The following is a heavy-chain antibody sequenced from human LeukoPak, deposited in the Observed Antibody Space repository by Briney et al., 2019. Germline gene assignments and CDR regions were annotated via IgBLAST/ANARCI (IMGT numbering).Heavy chain of an antibody. D-gene: IGHD4-17*01. CDR1: GGTFSSYA. CDR2: IIPIFGTA. J-gene: IGHJ5*02. Sequence: GASVKVSCKASGGTFSSYAISWVRQAPGQGLELMGGIIPIFGTANYAQKFQGRVTITTDESTSTAYMELSSLRSEDTAVYYCARGRTTVTTALAVNWFDPWGQGTLVTVSS. V-gene: IGHV1-69*05. CDR3: ARGRTTVTTALAVNWFDP.